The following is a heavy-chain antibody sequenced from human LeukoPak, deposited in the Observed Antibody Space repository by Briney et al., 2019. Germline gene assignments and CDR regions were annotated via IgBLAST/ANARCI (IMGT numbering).Heavy chain of an antibody. CDR3: ATTDRILTMVRGVIINEGFDY. Sequence: ASVKVSCKASGYTFTSYGISWVRQAPGQGLEWMGWISAYNGNTNYAQKLQGRVTMTEDTSTDTAYMELSSLRSEDTAVYYCATTDRILTMVRGVIINEGFDYWGQGTLVTVSS. CDR1: GYTFTSYG. D-gene: IGHD3-10*01. CDR2: ISAYNGNT. J-gene: IGHJ4*02. V-gene: IGHV1-18*01.